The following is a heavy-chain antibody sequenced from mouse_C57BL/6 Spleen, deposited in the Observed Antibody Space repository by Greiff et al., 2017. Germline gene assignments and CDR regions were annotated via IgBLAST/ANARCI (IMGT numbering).Heavy chain of an antibody. J-gene: IGHJ4*01. Sequence: EVKLQESGPELVKPGASVKISCKASGYSFTDYNMNWVKQSNGKSLEWIGVINPNYGTTSYNQKFKGKATLTVDQSSSTAYMQLNSLTSEDSAVYYGARSMTTVVDYYYAMDDWGQGTSVTVSS. CDR1: GYSFTDYN. V-gene: IGHV1-39*01. CDR3: ARSMTTVVDYYYAMDD. D-gene: IGHD1-1*01. CDR2: INPNYGTT.